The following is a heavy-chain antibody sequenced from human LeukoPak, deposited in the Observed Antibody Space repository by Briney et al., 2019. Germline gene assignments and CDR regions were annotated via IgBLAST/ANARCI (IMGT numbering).Heavy chain of an antibody. CDR2: IDQSRST. V-gene: IGHV4-34*01. D-gene: IGHD1-1*01. J-gene: IGHJ5*02. Sequence: SETLSLTCAVYGASFGDRYWTWIRQPPGKGLEWIGEIDQSRSTKCNPSLKGRVTISLDTSKNQFSLDLTSVTAVDTAIYYCAASSQLGSYNWFDPWGQGTPVTVSS. CDR1: GASFGDRY. CDR3: AASSQLGSYNWFDP.